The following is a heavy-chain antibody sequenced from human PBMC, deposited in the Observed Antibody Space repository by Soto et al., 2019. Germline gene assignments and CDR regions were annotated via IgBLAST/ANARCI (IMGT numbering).Heavy chain of an antibody. V-gene: IGHV4-30-4*01. J-gene: IGHJ5*02. CDR2: IYYSGST. Sequence: SETLSLTCTFSGGSISSGDYYWIWIRQPPGKGLEWIGYIYYSGSTYYNPSLKSRVTISVNTSKNQFSLKLSSVTDADTAVYYCARALCGGDCYPTYYWFDPWRQGTPFTVSS. D-gene: IGHD2-21*02. CDR1: GGSISSGDYY. CDR3: ARALCGGDCYPTYYWFDP.